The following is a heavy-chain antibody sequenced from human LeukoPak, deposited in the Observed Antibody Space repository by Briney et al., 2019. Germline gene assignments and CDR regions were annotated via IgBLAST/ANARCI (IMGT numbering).Heavy chain of an antibody. CDR3: AREVIPIVVGNWFDP. J-gene: IGHJ5*02. V-gene: IGHV3-33*01. Sequence: GGSLRLSCAASGFTFSSYGMHWVRQAPGKGLEWVAVIWYDGSNKYYADSVKGRFTISRGNSKNTLYLQMNSLRAEDTAVYYCAREVIPIVVGNWFDPWGQGTLVTVSS. CDR2: IWYDGSNK. CDR1: GFTFSSYG. D-gene: IGHD2-15*01.